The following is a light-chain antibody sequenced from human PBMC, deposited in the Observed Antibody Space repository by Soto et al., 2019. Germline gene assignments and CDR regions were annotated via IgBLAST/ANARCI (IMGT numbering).Light chain of an antibody. J-gene: IGKJ4*01. CDR2: AAS. CDR1: QGISSY. CDR3: QQLNSYPHT. V-gene: IGKV1-9*01. Sequence: IQLTQSPSSLSASVGDRVTITCRASQGISSYLAWYQQKPGKAPKLLIYAASTLQSGVPSRFSGSGPGTDFTLTISSLQPEDFATHYCQQLNSYPHTFGGGTKVDIK.